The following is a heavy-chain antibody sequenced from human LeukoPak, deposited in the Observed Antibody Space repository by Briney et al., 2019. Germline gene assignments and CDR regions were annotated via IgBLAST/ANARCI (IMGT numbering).Heavy chain of an antibody. CDR1: GGSISSYY. Sequence: SETLSLTCTVSGGSISSYYWSWIRQPPGKGLEWIGYIYYSGSTNYNPSLKSRVTISVDTSKNQFSLKLSSVTAADTAVYYCAMGITGTKGGSAFDIWGQGTMVTVSS. D-gene: IGHD1-20*01. V-gene: IGHV4-59*01. CDR3: AMGITGTKGGSAFDI. CDR2: IYYSGST. J-gene: IGHJ3*02.